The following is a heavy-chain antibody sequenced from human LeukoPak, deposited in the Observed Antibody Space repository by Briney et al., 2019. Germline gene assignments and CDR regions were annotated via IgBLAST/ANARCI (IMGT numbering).Heavy chain of an antibody. D-gene: IGHD3-22*01. J-gene: IGHJ4*02. CDR1: GLTFSSYS. Sequence: KPGGSLRLSCAASGLTFSSYSFNWVRQAPGKGLEWVSSITPTSSYIYYADSVKGRFTISRDNAKNSLYLQMNSLRAEDTAVYYCARLRRNNVNSGYYYYYDYWGQGTLVSFSS. CDR2: ITPTSSYI. V-gene: IGHV3-21*01. CDR3: ARLRRNNVNSGYYYYYDY.